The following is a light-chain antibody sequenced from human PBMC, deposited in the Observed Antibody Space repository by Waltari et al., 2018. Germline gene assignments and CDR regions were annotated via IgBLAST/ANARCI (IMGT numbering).Light chain of an antibody. CDR3: QQYGSSIMYT. CDR1: QSLTKRY. J-gene: IGKJ2*01. CDR2: CAS. V-gene: IGKV3-20*01. Sequence: EVVLTQSPDTLSLSPGERATLSCRASQSLTKRYLAWYQQEPGQAPRLLIYCASSRAAGIPYRFSGSGSGTDFTLTISRLEPEDFAVYYCQQYGSSIMYTFGQGTKLEIK.